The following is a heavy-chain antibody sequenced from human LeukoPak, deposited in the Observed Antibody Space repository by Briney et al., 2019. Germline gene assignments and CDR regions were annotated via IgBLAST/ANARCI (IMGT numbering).Heavy chain of an antibody. CDR1: GFTFSSYW. CDR2: IKQDGSEK. D-gene: IGHD3-3*01. CDR3: ARDGHDFWSGLSPINWFDP. J-gene: IGHJ5*02. V-gene: IGHV3-7*01. Sequence: GVSLRLSCAASGFTFSSYWMSWVRQAPGKGLEWVANIKQDGSEKYYVDSVKGRFTISRDNAKNSLYLQMNSLRAEDTAVYYCARDGHDFWSGLSPINWFDPWGQGTLVTVSS.